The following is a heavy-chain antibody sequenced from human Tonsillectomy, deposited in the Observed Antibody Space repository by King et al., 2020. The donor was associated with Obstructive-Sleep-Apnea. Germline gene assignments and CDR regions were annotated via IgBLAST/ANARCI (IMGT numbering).Heavy chain of an antibody. CDR1: GGSISSSTYY. CDR2: IYYSGST. Sequence: QLQESGPGLVKPSETLSLTCTVSGGSISSSTYYWGWIRQPPGKGLEWIGSIYYSGSTYYNPSLKSRFTISVDTSKTQFSLKLSSVTAADTAVYYCARGDYYDSSGYYPRWFDPWGQGTLVTVSS. J-gene: IGHJ5*02. V-gene: IGHV4-39*07. CDR3: ARGDYYDSSGYYPRWFDP. D-gene: IGHD3-22*01.